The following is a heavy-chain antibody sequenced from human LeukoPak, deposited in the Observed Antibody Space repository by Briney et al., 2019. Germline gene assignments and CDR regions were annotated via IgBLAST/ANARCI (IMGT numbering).Heavy chain of an antibody. CDR3: ARPSVLWFGELLKGSWFDP. D-gene: IGHD3-10*01. CDR1: GGSISSYY. Sequence: SETLSLTCIVSGGSISSYYWSWIRQPPGKGLEWIGYIYRSGSTNYNPSLKSRVTISVDTSKNQFSLKLSSVTAADTAVYYCARPSVLWFGELLKGSWFDPWGQGTLVTVSS. J-gene: IGHJ5*02. V-gene: IGHV4-4*08. CDR2: IYRSGST.